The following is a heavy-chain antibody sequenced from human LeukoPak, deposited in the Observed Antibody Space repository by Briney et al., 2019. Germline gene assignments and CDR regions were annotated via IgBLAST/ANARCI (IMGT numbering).Heavy chain of an antibody. CDR3: ARNDLGHWFDP. V-gene: IGHV4-31*03. CDR1: GGSISSGGYY. Sequence: PSETLSLTCTVSGGSISSGGYYWSWIRQHPGKGLEWIGYIYYSGSTYYNPSLKSRVTISVDTSKNQFSLKLSSVTAADTAVYYCARNDLGHWFDPWGQGTLVTVSS. CDR2: IYYSGST. D-gene: IGHD1-1*01. J-gene: IGHJ5*02.